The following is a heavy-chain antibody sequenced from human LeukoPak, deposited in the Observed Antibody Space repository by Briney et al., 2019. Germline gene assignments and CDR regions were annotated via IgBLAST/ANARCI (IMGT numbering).Heavy chain of an antibody. Sequence: ASMKVSCMSSGFTFTDHYIHWVRQGPGQGREWMGYIGPHSTFTSSPQEFQGRVTMTRDASMSTAYMELTRLTSDDTAVYYCVREGEGPLSKDFDYWGQGTLVTVSS. CDR3: VREGEGPLSKDFDY. D-gene: IGHD2/OR15-2a*01. J-gene: IGHJ4*02. V-gene: IGHV1-2*02. CDR1: GFTFTDHY. CDR2: IGPHSTFT.